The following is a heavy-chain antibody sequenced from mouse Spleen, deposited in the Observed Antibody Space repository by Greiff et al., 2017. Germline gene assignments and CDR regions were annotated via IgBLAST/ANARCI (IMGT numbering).Heavy chain of an antibody. CDR1: GFNIKDYY. J-gene: IGHJ2*01. CDR3: AHFNWDKRDYFDY. CDR2: IDPEDGET. Sequence: EVQVVESGAELVKPGASVKLSCTASGFNIKDYYMHWVKQRTEQGLEWIGRIDPEDGETKYAPKFQGKATITADTSSNTAYLQLSSLTSEDTAVYYCAHFNWDKRDYFDYWGQGTTLTVSS. V-gene: IGHV14-2*01. D-gene: IGHD4-1*01.